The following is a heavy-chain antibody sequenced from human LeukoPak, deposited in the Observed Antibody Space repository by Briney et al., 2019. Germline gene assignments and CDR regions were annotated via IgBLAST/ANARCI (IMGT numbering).Heavy chain of an antibody. D-gene: IGHD4-11*01. CDR1: GGSVSNGSYY. J-gene: IGHJ5*02. CDR2: IYHSGST. V-gene: IGHV4-39*01. CDR3: ARHLPGYSNTWPGP. Sequence: PSETLSLTCTVSGGSVSNGSYYWGWIRQPPGKGLEWIGSIYHSGSTYYNPSLKSRVTISVDTSKNQFSLKLLSVTAADTAVYYCARHLPGYSNTWPGPWDQGNLVTVSS.